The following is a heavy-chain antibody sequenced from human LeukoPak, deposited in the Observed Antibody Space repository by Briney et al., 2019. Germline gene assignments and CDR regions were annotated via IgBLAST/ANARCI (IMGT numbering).Heavy chain of an antibody. J-gene: IGHJ4*02. CDR2: IYSGGGT. Sequence: TGGSLRLSCAASGFIFRSFYMSWVRQAPGKGLEWVSVIYSGGGTYYADSVKGRFTISRDNSKNTVYLQMNSLRAEDTAVYYCARGSRDGSGSYYRHFDYWGQGTLVTVSS. CDR1: GFIFRSFY. D-gene: IGHD3-10*01. V-gene: IGHV3-53*01. CDR3: ARGSRDGSGSYYRHFDY.